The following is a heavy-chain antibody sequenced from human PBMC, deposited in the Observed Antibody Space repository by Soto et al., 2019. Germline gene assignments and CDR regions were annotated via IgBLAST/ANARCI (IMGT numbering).Heavy chain of an antibody. Sequence: SETLSLTCAVHGGSFSGYYWDWIRQPPGKGLEWIGEVNHGGTSNYNPSLKSRAIISVDTSKNQFSLKLTSVTAEDTAVYYCARLNGYCIRGSCHGHYAMDVWGQGTTVTVSS. J-gene: IGHJ6*02. CDR3: ARLNGYCIRGSCHGHYAMDV. V-gene: IGHV4-34*01. CDR1: GGSFSGYY. CDR2: VNHGGTS. D-gene: IGHD2-15*01.